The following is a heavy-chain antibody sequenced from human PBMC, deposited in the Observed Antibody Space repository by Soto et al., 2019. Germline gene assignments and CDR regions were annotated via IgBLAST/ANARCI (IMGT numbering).Heavy chain of an antibody. CDR3: ARGGYSGYDPKAY. Sequence: GGSLRLSCAASGFTFSSYSMNWVRQAPGKGLEWVSSISSSSSYIYYADSVKGRFTISRDNAKNSLYLQINSLRAEDTAVYYCARGGYSGYDPKAYWGQGTLVTVSS. V-gene: IGHV3-21*01. J-gene: IGHJ4*02. CDR2: ISSSSSYI. D-gene: IGHD5-12*01. CDR1: GFTFSSYS.